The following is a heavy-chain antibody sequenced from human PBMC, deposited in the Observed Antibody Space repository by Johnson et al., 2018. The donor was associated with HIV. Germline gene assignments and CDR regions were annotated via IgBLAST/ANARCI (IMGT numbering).Heavy chain of an antibody. J-gene: IGHJ3*02. D-gene: IGHD6-19*01. CDR2: ISYDGSNK. CDR1: GFTFSSYA. CDR3: ARDIIAVAGYDAFDI. Sequence: QVQLVESGGGVVQPGRSLRLSCAASGFTFSSYAMHWVRQAPGKGLEWVAVISYDGSNKYYDDSVKGRFTISRDNSKNTLYLQMNSLRAEDTAVYYCARDIIAVAGYDAFDIWGQGTMVTVSS. V-gene: IGHV3-30*04.